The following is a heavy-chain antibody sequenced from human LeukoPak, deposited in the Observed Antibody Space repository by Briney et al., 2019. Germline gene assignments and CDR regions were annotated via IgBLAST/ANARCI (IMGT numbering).Heavy chain of an antibody. J-gene: IGHJ4*02. CDR2: ISGSGGST. CDR1: GFTFSSYG. Sequence: GGSLRLSCAASGFTFSSYGMSWVRQAPGKGLEWVSAISGSGGSTYYADSVKGRFTISRDNSKNTLYLQMNSLRAEDTAVYYCAKDGEGVGGYYDYVWGSYTDYWGQGTLVAVSS. D-gene: IGHD3-16*01. CDR3: AKDGEGVGGYYDYVWGSYTDY. V-gene: IGHV3-23*01.